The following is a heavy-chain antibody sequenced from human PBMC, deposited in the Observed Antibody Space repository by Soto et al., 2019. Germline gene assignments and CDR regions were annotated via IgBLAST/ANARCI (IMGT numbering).Heavy chain of an antibody. CDR2: IYSGGST. CDR1: GFTVSSNY. V-gene: IGHV3-53*01. J-gene: IGHJ3*02. CDR3: ARDTSIAGEFAFDI. D-gene: IGHD6-6*01. Sequence: GGSLRLSCAASGFTVSSNYMSWVRQAPGKGLEWVSVIYSGGSTYYADSVKGRFTISRDNSKNTLYLQMNSLRAEDTAVYYCARDTSIAGEFAFDIWGQGTMVTVSS.